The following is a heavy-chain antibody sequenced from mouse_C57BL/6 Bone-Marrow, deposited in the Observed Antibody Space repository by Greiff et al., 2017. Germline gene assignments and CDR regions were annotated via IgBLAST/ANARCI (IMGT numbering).Heavy chain of an antibody. CDR3: ARDDDYDGDYYAIDY. D-gene: IGHD2-4*01. CDR1: GYTFTSYW. Sequence: VQLQQPGAELVKPGASVTLSCKASGYTFTSYWMHWVKQRPGRGLEWIGRIDPNSGGTKYNAKFNGKATLTVDKPSSTAYMQLSSLTSEVSAVYYCARDDDYDGDYYAIDYWGQGTSVTVSS. J-gene: IGHJ4*01. V-gene: IGHV1-72*01. CDR2: IDPNSGGT.